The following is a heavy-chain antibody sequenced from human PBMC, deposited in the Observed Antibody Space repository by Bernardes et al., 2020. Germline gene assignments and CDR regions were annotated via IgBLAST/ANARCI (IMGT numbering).Heavy chain of an antibody. J-gene: IGHJ2*01. CDR1: GITFSRFG. V-gene: IGHV3-23*01. Sequence: GGYLSRSCAASGITFSRFGMSWVRQAPGKGLEWVSAISGGGVSAYDADSVKGRFTISRDNSKNMLFLQMSSLRAEDTAVYYCAKASFNSYWYFDLWGRGTLVTVSS. CDR2: ISGGGVSA. CDR3: AKASFNSYWYFDL. D-gene: IGHD1-1*01.